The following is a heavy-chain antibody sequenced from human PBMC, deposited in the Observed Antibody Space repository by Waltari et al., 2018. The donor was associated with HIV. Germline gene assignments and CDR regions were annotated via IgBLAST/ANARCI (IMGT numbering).Heavy chain of an antibody. Sequence: QITLKESGPTLVKPTQTLTLTCTFSGFSLSTSGVGVGWIRQPPGKAPEWLALIYWNDDKRYSPSLKSRPTITKDTSKNQVVLKMTNMDPVDTATYYCAHRRLARAVAGTLYNWFDPWGQGILVTVSS. D-gene: IGHD6-19*01. CDR3: AHRRLARAVAGTLYNWFDP. J-gene: IGHJ5*02. V-gene: IGHV2-5*01. CDR2: IYWNDDK. CDR1: GFSLSTSGVG.